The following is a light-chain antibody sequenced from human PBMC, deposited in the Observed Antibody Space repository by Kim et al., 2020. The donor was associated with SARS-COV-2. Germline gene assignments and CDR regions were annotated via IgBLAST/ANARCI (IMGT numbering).Light chain of an antibody. CDR1: KLGDKY. V-gene: IGLV3-1*01. Sequence: SYELTQPPSVSVSPGQTANITCSGDKLGDKYACWYQQKPGQSPVLVIYQDSKRPSGIPERFSGSNSGNTATLTISGTQAMDEADYYCQAWDSSTLFGGGTQLTVL. J-gene: IGLJ2*01. CDR3: QAWDSSTL. CDR2: QDS.